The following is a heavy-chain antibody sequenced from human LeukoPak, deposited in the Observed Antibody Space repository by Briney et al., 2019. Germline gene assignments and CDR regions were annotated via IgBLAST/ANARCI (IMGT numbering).Heavy chain of an antibody. CDR1: GFSFSNYG. Sequence: GGSLRLSCAASGFSFSNYGMNWVRQAPGKGLEWVSGIIGSGGTTYYAESVKGRFTISRDSSKNTLDLQMNSLRAEDTAVCYCAKDELLLSFEDWGQGTLVTVSS. J-gene: IGHJ4*02. CDR2: IIGSGGTT. V-gene: IGHV3-23*01. D-gene: IGHD3-10*01. CDR3: AKDELLLSFED.